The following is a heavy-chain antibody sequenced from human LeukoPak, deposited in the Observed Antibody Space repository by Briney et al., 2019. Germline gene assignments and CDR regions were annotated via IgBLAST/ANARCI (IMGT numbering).Heavy chain of an antibody. CDR2: MNPNSGDT. V-gene: IGHV1-8*01. D-gene: IGHD2-2*01. Sequence: ASVKVSCKASGYTFTSYDINWVRQATGQGLEWMGWMNPNSGDTGYAQKFQGRVTMTRNTSISTAYMELSSLRSEDTAVYYCARGGGSCSSTSCYSIYYYYYYMDVWGKGTTVTVSS. CDR3: ARGGGSCSSTSCYSIYYYYYYMDV. CDR1: GYTFTSYD. J-gene: IGHJ6*03.